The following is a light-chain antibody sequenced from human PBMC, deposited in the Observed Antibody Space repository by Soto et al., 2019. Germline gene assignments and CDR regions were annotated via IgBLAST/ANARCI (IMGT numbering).Light chain of an antibody. CDR1: QGIRDA. Sequence: DIQMTQSPSSLSASVGDRVTITCRASQGIRDALGWYQQKPGKVPKRLIYSASSLQNGVPSRFSGSGSETDFTLTISRLQPEDFATYYCQHLNNYPPFTFGPGTKVDLE. CDR2: SAS. CDR3: QHLNNYPPFT. J-gene: IGKJ3*01. V-gene: IGKV1-17*01.